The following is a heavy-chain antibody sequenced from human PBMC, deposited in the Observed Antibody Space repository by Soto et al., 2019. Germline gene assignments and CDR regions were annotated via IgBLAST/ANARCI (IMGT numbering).Heavy chain of an antibody. CDR1: GGSISSSSYY. Sequence: SETLSLTCTVSGGSISSSSYYWGWTRQPPGKGLEWIGSIYYSGSTYYNPSLKSRVTISVDTSKNQFSLKLSSVTAADTAVYYCARQWDRDYYDSSGYLVYFDYWGQGTLVTVSS. CDR2: IYYSGST. V-gene: IGHV4-39*01. D-gene: IGHD3-22*01. J-gene: IGHJ4*02. CDR3: ARQWDRDYYDSSGYLVYFDY.